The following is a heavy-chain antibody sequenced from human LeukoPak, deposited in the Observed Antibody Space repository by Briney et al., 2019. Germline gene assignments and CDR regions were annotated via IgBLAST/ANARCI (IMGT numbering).Heavy chain of an antibody. CDR2: INHSGST. CDR3: ARLVAVAGTNY. V-gene: IGHV4-34*01. D-gene: IGHD6-19*01. CDR1: GGSFSGYY. Sequence: SETLSLTCAVYGGSFSGYYWSWIRQPPGKGLEWIGEINHSGSTNYNPSLKSRVTISVDTSKNQFSLKLSSVTAADTAVYYCARLVAVAGTNYWGQGTLVTVSS. J-gene: IGHJ4*02.